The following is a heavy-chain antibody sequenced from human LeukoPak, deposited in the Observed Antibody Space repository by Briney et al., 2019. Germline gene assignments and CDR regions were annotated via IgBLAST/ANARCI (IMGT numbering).Heavy chain of an antibody. Sequence: KPGGSLRLSCAASGFTFSSYSMNWVRQAPGKGLEWVSSISSGSSYIYYADSVRGRFTISRDNAKNSLYLQMNSLRAEDTAVYYCARGTLSNFDSWGQGTLVTVSS. V-gene: IGHV3-21*01. CDR2: ISSGSSYI. CDR3: ARGTLSNFDS. J-gene: IGHJ4*02. CDR1: GFTFSSYS. D-gene: IGHD2-15*01.